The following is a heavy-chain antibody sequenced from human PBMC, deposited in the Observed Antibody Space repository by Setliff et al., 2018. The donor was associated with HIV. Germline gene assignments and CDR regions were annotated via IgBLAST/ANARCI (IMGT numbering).Heavy chain of an antibody. V-gene: IGHV4-4*09. CDR2: IYGSGST. Sequence: SETLSLTCAVYGGSFTGYYWSWIRQSAGEGLEWIGHIYGSGSTDYNPSLNSRVTISLDTSKNQFSLRLTSVTAADTAVYYCARGWRSLIRGGWFDPWGQGTLVTVSS. CDR1: GGSFTGYY. D-gene: IGHD3-10*01. CDR3: ARGWRSLIRGGWFDP. J-gene: IGHJ5*02.